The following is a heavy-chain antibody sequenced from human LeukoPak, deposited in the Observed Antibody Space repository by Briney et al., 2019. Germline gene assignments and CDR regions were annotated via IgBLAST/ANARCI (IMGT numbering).Heavy chain of an antibody. V-gene: IGHV4-34*01. D-gene: IGHD1-26*01. Sequence: SETLSLTCTVSGGSISSYYWSWIRQPPGKGLEWIGEINHSGSTNYNPSLKSRVTISVDTSKNQFSLKLSSVTAADTAVYYCASSAPRVGAPDYWGQGTLVTVSS. CDR3: ASSAPRVGAPDY. J-gene: IGHJ4*02. CDR2: INHSGST. CDR1: GGSISSYY.